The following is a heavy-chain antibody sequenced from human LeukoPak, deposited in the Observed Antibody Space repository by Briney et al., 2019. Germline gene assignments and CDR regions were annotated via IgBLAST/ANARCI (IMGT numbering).Heavy chain of an antibody. CDR3: ERVRAQNVNPNFVY. V-gene: IGHV1-2*02. CDR2: INPNSGGT. J-gene: IGHJ4*02. Sequence: GASVKVSRKASGYTFTGYYMHWVRQAPGQGLEWMGWINPNSGGTNYAQKFQGRVTMTRDRSISKAYMELKRQRSDDTAVYYCERVRAQNVNPNFVYWGQGTLVTVSS. CDR1: GYTFTGYY. D-gene: IGHD3-10*01.